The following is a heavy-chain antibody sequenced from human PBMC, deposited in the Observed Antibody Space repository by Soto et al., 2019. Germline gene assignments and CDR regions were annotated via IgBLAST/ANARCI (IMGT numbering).Heavy chain of an antibody. V-gene: IGHV1-69*01. CDR1: GGTFSSYA. CDR2: IIPIFGTA. D-gene: IGHD2-2*01. CDR3: ARVFGVYCSSTSCYADGMDV. J-gene: IGHJ6*02. Sequence: QVQLVQSGAEVKKPGSSVKVSCKASGGTFSSYAISWVRQAPGQGLEWLGGIIPIFGTANYAQKFQGRVTITADESTSTAYMELSSLRSDDTAVYYCARVFGVYCSSTSCYADGMDVWGQGTTVTVSS.